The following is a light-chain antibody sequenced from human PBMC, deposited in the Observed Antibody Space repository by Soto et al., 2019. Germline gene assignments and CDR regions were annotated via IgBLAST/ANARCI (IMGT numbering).Light chain of an antibody. V-gene: IGLV2-14*01. CDR1: SSDFGTYNY. J-gene: IGLJ1*01. Sequence: QSALTHPASVSGSPGQSITISCTGTSSDFGTYNYVSWYQQHPGKAPKLMIYEVSNRPSGVSNRFSGFKSGNTASLTISGLQAEDEADYYCSSYTTSSSYVFGTGTKLTVL. CDR3: SSYTTSSSYV. CDR2: EVS.